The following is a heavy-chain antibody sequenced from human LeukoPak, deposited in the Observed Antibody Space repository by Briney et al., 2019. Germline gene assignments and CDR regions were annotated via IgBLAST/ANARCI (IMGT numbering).Heavy chain of an antibody. D-gene: IGHD3-16*01. Sequence: SGGSLRLSCAASGFTFNNYAMSWVRPAPGMGREWVSGITGSGFSTYYADSLKGRFTISRDNSKNPLYLQMNSLRAEDTAVYYCAKRGAYPNWFDPWGQGTLVTVSS. CDR1: GFTFNNYA. V-gene: IGHV3-23*01. CDR3: AKRGAYPNWFDP. J-gene: IGHJ5*02. CDR2: ITGSGFST.